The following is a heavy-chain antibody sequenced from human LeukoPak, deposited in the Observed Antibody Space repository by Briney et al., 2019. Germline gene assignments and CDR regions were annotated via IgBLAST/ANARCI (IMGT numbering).Heavy chain of an antibody. J-gene: IGHJ4*02. Sequence: GGSLRLSCAASGFTFSSYWMSWVRQAPGKGLEWVANIKQDGSEKYYVDSVKGRFTISRDNAKNSLYLQMNSLRAADTAVYYCARGEVVPAANTYYFDYWGQGTLLTVSS. CDR2: IKQDGSEK. V-gene: IGHV3-7*01. CDR1: GFTFSSYW. D-gene: IGHD2-2*01. CDR3: ARGEVVPAANTYYFDY.